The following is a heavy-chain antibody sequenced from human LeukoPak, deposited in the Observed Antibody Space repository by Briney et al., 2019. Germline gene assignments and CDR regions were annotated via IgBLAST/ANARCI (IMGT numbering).Heavy chain of an antibody. J-gene: IGHJ4*02. V-gene: IGHV3-21*01. CDR1: GFTFSSYN. CDR2: ISGSSTYI. Sequence: PGGSLGLSCAASGFTFSSYNMNWVRQAPGKGLEWVSSISGSSTYIYYADSVRGRFTISRDNAKNSLFLHMNSLRAEDTAVYYCAREVGATDDYWGQGTLVTVSS. D-gene: IGHD1-26*01. CDR3: AREVGATDDY.